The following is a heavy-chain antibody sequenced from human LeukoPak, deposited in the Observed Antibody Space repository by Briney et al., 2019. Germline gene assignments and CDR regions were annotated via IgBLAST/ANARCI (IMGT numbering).Heavy chain of an antibody. J-gene: IGHJ4*02. Sequence: QPGGSLRLSCAASGFTFSTYAMSWVRQAPGMGLEWVSAVRGSGSDTYYADSVKGRFTISRDNSQNTLFLQMNSLRAEDTAIYYCAKTSRSNSAYDPPFDYWGQGTQVTVSS. D-gene: IGHD3-3*01. CDR2: VRGSGSDT. CDR3: AKTSRSNSAYDPPFDY. CDR1: GFTFSTYA. V-gene: IGHV3-23*01.